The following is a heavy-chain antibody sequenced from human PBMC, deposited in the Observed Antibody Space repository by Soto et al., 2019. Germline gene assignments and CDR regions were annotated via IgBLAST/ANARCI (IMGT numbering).Heavy chain of an antibody. J-gene: IGHJ5*02. D-gene: IGHD3-16*02. CDR2: INHSGST. CDR1: GGSFSGYY. Sequence: SETLSLTCAVYGGSFSGYYWSWIRQPPGKGLGWIGEINHSGSTNYNPSLKSRVTISVDTSKNQFSLKLSSVTAADTAVYYCARVFDYDSIWGSYRYPNWFDPWGQGTLVPVS. CDR3: ARVFDYDSIWGSYRYPNWFDP. V-gene: IGHV4-34*01.